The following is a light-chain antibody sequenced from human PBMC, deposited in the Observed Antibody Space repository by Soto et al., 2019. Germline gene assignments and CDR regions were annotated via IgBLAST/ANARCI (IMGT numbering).Light chain of an antibody. CDR2: GAS. CDR3: QQYGSSPRLT. CDR1: QSVSSSY. V-gene: IGKV3-20*01. Sequence: IVLTQSPGTLSLSPGERATLSCRASQSVSSSYLAWYQQKPGQAPRLLIYGASSRATGIPDRFSGSGSGTDFTLTISRLEPEDFAVYYCQQYGSSPRLTFGGGTKV. J-gene: IGKJ4*01.